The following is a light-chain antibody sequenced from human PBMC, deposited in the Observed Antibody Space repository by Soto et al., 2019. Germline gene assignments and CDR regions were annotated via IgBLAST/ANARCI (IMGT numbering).Light chain of an antibody. CDR2: GAS. CDR3: QQYNNWPPAWT. V-gene: IGKV3-15*01. J-gene: IGKJ1*01. CDR1: QSVSSN. Sequence: EIVMTQYPATLSLSPGERATLSCRASQSVSSNLAWYQQKPGQAPRLLIYGASTRATGIPARFSGSGSGTEFTLTISSLQSEDFAVYYCQQYNNWPPAWTFGQGTKVDIK.